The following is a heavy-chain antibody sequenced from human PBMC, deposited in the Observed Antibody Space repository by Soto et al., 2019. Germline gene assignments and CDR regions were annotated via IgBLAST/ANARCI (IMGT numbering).Heavy chain of an antibody. CDR2: INPNSGGT. CDR3: ARAEMATIPPDY. J-gene: IGHJ4*02. CDR1: GYTFTGYY. Sequence: QVQLVQSGAEVKKPGASVKVSCKASGYTFTGYYMHWVRQAPGQGPEWMGWINPNSGGTNYAQKFQGWVTMTRDTSSSTAYMELSRLRSDDTAVYYCARAEMATIPPDYWGQGTLVTVSS. V-gene: IGHV1-2*04. D-gene: IGHD5-12*01.